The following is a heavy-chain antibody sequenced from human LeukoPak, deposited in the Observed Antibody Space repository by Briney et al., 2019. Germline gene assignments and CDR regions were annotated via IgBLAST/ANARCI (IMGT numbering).Heavy chain of an antibody. J-gene: IGHJ4*02. CDR2: ISYDVSNK. Sequence: GGSLRLSCAASGFTFSSYGMHWVRQAPGKGLEWVAVISYDVSNKYYADSVKGRFTISRDNSKNTLYLQMNSLRAEDTAVYYCAKERDSSGWYRPRYYVDYWGQPTLVTVSS. CDR3: AKERDSSGWYRPRYYVDY. D-gene: IGHD6-19*01. V-gene: IGHV3-30*18. CDR1: GFTFSSYG.